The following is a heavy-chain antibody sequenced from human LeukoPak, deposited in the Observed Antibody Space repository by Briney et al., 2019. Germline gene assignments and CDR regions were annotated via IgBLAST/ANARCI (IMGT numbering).Heavy chain of an antibody. V-gene: IGHV3-23*01. J-gene: IGHJ5*01. Sequence: GGSLRLSCEASGFAFSFFAMSWLRQAPGKGLEWVSTINANSGTRSYAASVRGRFTISRGNSKNTLYLQLNTLRADDTAVYYCAKPISGGLAVTADWFAPWGQGTLVVVSS. D-gene: IGHD6-19*01. CDR2: INANSGTR. CDR3: AKPISGGLAVTADWFAP. CDR1: GFAFSFFA.